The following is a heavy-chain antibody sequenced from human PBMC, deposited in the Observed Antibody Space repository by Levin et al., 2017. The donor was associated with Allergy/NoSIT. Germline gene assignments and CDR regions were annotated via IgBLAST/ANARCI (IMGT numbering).Heavy chain of an antibody. Sequence: SETLSLTCTVSGGSISSYYWSWIRQPPGKGLEWIGYIYYSGSTNYNPSLKSRVTISVDTSKNQFSLKLSSVTAADTAVYYCARLGYGGNDAFDIWGQGTMVTVSS. D-gene: IGHD4-23*01. CDR2: IYYSGST. J-gene: IGHJ3*02. V-gene: IGHV4-59*08. CDR3: ARLGYGGNDAFDI. CDR1: GGSISSYY.